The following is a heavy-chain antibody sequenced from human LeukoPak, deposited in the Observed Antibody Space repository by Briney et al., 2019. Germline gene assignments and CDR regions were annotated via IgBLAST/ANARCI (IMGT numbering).Heavy chain of an antibody. J-gene: IGHJ4*02. CDR2: ISYDGSNK. Sequence: GGSLRLSCAASGFTFSNYNMNWVRQAPGKGLEWVAVISYDGSNKYYADSVKGRFTISRDNSKNTLYLQMNSLRAEDTAVYYCARERYGDFGFDYWGQGTLVTVSS. CDR3: ARERYGDFGFDY. D-gene: IGHD4-17*01. V-gene: IGHV3-30-3*01. CDR1: GFTFSNYN.